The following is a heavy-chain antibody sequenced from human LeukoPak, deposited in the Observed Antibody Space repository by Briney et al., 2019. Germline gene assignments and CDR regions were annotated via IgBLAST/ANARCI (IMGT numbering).Heavy chain of an antibody. CDR2: IRGKPYGGTT. V-gene: IGHV3-49*04. D-gene: IGHD6-13*01. CDR1: GFTFGDYA. J-gene: IGHJ6*03. Sequence: GGSLRLSCTASGFTFGDYAMSWVRQAPGKGLEWVGFIRGKPYGGTTEYAASVKGRFTISRDDSKSIAYLQMNSLKTEDTAVYYCTRGGSSWYAYYMDVWGKGTTVTISS. CDR3: TRGGSSWYAYYMDV.